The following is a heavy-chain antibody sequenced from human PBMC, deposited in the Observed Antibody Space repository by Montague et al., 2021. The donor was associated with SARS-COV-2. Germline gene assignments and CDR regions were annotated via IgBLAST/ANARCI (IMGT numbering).Heavy chain of an antibody. CDR1: GGSFSGYY. Sequence: SETLSLTCAVYGGSFSGYYWSWIRQPPGKGLEWIGEINHSGSTNYNPSLKSRVTISVDTSKNQFSLKLSSVTAADTAVYYCARSWGQWLLWGYYFDYWAREPWSPSPQ. CDR3: ARSWGQWLLWGYYFDY. D-gene: IGHD6-19*01. J-gene: IGHJ4*02. CDR2: INHSGST. V-gene: IGHV4-34*01.